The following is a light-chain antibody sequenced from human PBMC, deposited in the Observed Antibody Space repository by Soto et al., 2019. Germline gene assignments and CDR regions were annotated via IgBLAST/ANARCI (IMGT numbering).Light chain of an antibody. CDR3: CSYAGTSTPYV. CDR2: EVT. V-gene: IGLV2-23*02. CDR1: SSDVGSYNL. Sequence: QSVLTQPASVSGSPGQSITISCTGTSSDVGSYNLVSWYQQHPGKAPKLMISEVTKRPSGVSNRFSGSKSGNTASLTISGLQAEDEADYFCCSYAGTSTPYVFGTGNKVTVL. J-gene: IGLJ1*01.